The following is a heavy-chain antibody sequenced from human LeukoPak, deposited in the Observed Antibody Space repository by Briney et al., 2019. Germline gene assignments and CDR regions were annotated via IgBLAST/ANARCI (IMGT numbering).Heavy chain of an antibody. D-gene: IGHD1-26*01. J-gene: IGHJ4*02. Sequence: SETLSLTCAVYGGSFSGYYWSWIRQPPGKGLEWIGEINHSGSTNYNPSLKSRVTISVDTSKNQFSLKLSSVTAADTAVYYCARGGVEATTDFDYWGQGTLVTVSS. CDR3: ARGGVEATTDFDY. CDR2: INHSGST. V-gene: IGHV4-34*01. CDR1: GGSFSGYY.